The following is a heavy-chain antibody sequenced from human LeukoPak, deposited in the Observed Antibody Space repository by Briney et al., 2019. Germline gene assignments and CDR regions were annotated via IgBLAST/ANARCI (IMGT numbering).Heavy chain of an antibody. CDR3: AEAENYYDSSGYYFPED. CDR1: GFTFDDYA. D-gene: IGHD3-22*01. Sequence: GGSLRLSCAASGFTFDDYAMHWVRQAPGKGLEWVSLISGDGGSTYYADSVKGRFTISRDNSKNSLYLQMNSLRTEDTALYYCAEAENYYDSSGYYFPEDWGQGTLVTVSS. CDR2: ISGDGGST. V-gene: IGHV3-43*02. J-gene: IGHJ4*02.